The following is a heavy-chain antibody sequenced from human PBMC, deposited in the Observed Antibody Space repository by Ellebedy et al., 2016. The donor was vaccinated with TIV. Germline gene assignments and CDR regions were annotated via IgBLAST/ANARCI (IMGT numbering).Heavy chain of an antibody. CDR3: ARHQRWGPIRNFDL. CDR2: IYSSGSV. J-gene: IGHJ4*02. V-gene: IGHV4-39*01. CDR1: GGPNSFNFCY. Sequence: MPSETLSLTCNVSGGPNSFNFCYWGWVRQPPGKGLEWVGSIYSSGSVYYNPSLKSRVTLSVYTSRNQFSLNLTSLTAAATAVYYCARHQRWGPIRNFDLWGQGTPVTVSS. D-gene: IGHD7-27*01.